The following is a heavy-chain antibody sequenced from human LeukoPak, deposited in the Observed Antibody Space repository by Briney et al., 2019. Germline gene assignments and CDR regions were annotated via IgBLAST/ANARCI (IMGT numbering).Heavy chain of an antibody. CDR3: ARDHGDDAFDI. CDR2: INSNRGGT. V-gene: IGHV1-2*02. J-gene: IGHJ3*02. D-gene: IGHD3-3*01. Sequence: ASVKLSCKASGYTFTNYYIHWVRQAPGQGLEWMGWINSNRGGTNYAQKFQGRVTMTRDTSISTAYMELRSVRSDDTAVYYCARDHGDDAFDIWGPGKMVTVSS. CDR1: GYTFTNYY.